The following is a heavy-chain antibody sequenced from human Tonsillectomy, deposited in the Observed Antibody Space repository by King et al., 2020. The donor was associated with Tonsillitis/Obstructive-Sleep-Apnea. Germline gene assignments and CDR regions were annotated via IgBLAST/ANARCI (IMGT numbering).Heavy chain of an antibody. Sequence: QLVQSGAEVKKPGASVKVSCKASGYTFTYYDISWVRQAPGQGLEWMGWISAYSGNIKYAQKLQGRVTMTTDTSTNTAYMELISLRSDDTAVYYWARVLLVPAAPPPYYYMDVWGKGTTVTVSS. D-gene: IGHD2-2*01. CDR2: ISAYSGNI. J-gene: IGHJ6*03. CDR1: GYTFTYYD. CDR3: ARVLLVPAAPPPYYYMDV. V-gene: IGHV1-18*01.